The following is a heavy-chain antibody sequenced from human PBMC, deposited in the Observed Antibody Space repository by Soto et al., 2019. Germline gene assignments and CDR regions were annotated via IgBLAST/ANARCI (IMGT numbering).Heavy chain of an antibody. CDR1: GGSISSGGYS. Sequence: PSETLSLTCTVSGGSISSGGYSWSWIRQPPGKGLEWIGYMYHSGSTYYNPSLKSRVTISVDTSKNQFSLKLSSVTAADTAVYYCARANGDYTINHFWGQGTLVTVSS. J-gene: IGHJ4*02. V-gene: IGHV4-30-2*01. D-gene: IGHD4-17*01. CDR3: ARANGDYTINHF. CDR2: MYHSGST.